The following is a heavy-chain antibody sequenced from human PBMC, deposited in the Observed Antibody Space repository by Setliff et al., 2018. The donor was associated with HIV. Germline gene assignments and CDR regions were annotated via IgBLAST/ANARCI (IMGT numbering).Heavy chain of an antibody. CDR3: ARPGTRWSFDY. Sequence: SVKVSCKASGYTFTSYYMHWVRQAPGQGLEWMGGIIPIFGIANYAQKFQGRVTITADKSTSTAYMELSSLTAEDTAVYYCARPGTRWSFDYWGQGILVTVSS. J-gene: IGHJ4*02. D-gene: IGHD3-3*01. V-gene: IGHV1-69*10. CDR1: GYTFTSYY. CDR2: IIPIFGIA.